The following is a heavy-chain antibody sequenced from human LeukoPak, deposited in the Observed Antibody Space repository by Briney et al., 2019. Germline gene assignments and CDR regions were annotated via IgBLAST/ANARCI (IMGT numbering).Heavy chain of an antibody. J-gene: IGHJ4*02. CDR2: IKKDGSDK. Sequence: GGSLRLSCAASGFTFSDFWMSWVRQAPGKGLEWVANIKKDGSDKYYVDSVKGRFTVSRDNAKNSLYLQMNSLRAEDTAVYYCARGSAPGVVATITDYWGQGTLVTVSS. CDR3: ARGSAPGVVATITDY. CDR1: GFTFSDFW. D-gene: IGHD5-12*01. V-gene: IGHV3-7*01.